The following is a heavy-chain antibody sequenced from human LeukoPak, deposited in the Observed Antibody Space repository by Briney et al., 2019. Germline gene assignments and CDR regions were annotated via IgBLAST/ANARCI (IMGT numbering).Heavy chain of an antibody. D-gene: IGHD2-15*01. CDR1: GFTFSTYA. Sequence: QPGRSLRLSCAASGFTFSTYAMHWVRQAPGKGLEWVAVVSSDGASKYYPDSVKGRFTISRDNSKNTLYLQMNSLRGEDTAVYYCVRAQGYCSGGSCSFYYFDYWGQGTLVTVSS. CDR3: VRAQGYCSGGSCSFYYFDY. J-gene: IGHJ4*02. V-gene: IGHV3-30-3*01. CDR2: VSSDGASK.